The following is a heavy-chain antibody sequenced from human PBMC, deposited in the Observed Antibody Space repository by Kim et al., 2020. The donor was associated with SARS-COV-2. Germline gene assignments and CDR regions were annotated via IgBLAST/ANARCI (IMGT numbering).Heavy chain of an antibody. CDR1: GGSFSGYY. D-gene: IGHD6-13*01. Sequence: SETLSLTCAVYGGSFSGYYWSWIRQPPGKGLEWIGEINHSGSTNYNPSLKSRVTISVDTSKNQFSLKLSSVTAADTAVYYCASEIAAAGTGGYYYFGMDVWGQGATVTVSS. CDR2: INHSGST. V-gene: IGHV4-34*01. J-gene: IGHJ6*02. CDR3: ASEIAAAGTGGYYYFGMDV.